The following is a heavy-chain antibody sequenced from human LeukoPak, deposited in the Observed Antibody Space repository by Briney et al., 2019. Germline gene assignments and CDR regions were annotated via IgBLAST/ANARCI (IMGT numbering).Heavy chain of an antibody. CDR3: ATYYYDSSGHNNYFDY. Sequence: GGSLRLSCAASGFSFSRYWMSWVRQAPGKGLEWVANIKQDGSEKNYVESVKGRFTISRDNAKNSLYLQMNSLRAEDTAVYYCATYYYDSSGHNNYFDYWGQGTLVTVSS. D-gene: IGHD3-22*01. CDR1: GFSFSRYW. V-gene: IGHV3-7*01. CDR2: IKQDGSEK. J-gene: IGHJ4*02.